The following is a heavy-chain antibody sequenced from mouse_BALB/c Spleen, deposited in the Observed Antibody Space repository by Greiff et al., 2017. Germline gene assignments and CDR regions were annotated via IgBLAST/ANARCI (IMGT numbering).Heavy chain of an antibody. CDR2: ISSGGSYT. Sequence: EVQLVESGGGLVKPGGSLKLSCAASGFTFSSYAMSWVRQTPEKRLEWVATISSGGSYTYYPDSVKGRFTISRDNAKNTLYLQMSSLRSEDTAMYYCARHGNYRDAMDYWGQGTSVTVSS. V-gene: IGHV5-9-3*01. CDR1: GFTFSSYA. CDR3: ARHGNYRDAMDY. J-gene: IGHJ4*01. D-gene: IGHD1-1*01.